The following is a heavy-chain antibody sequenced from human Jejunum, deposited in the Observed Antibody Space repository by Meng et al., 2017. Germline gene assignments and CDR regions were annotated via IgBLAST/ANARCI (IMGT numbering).Heavy chain of an antibody. CDR2: IDNSGST. V-gene: IGHV4-61*01. J-gene: IGHJ2*01. CDR3: ARAAAGTGFGYFDL. CDR1: GAAVNIRTYY. D-gene: IGHD6-19*01. Sequence: QVQMEESGPGLGMLSQTLRLMCTASGAAVNIRTYYWSWIRQPPGKGLEWIAYIDNSGSTNYNPSLKSRVIISVDTSKNQFYLQMSSLTAADTAVYYCARAAAGTGFGYFDLWGRGTLVTVSS.